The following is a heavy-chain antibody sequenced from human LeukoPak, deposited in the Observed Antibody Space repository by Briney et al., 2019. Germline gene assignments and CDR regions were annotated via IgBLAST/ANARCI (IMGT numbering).Heavy chain of an antibody. D-gene: IGHD1-26*01. CDR2: IIPIFGTA. CDR3: ARPREKVNSGSYQLDY. CDR1: GGTFSSYA. V-gene: IGHV1-69*05. J-gene: IGHJ4*02. Sequence: SVKVSCKASGGTFSSYAISWVRQAPGQGLEWMGRIIPIFGTANYAQKFQGRVTITTDESTSTAYMELSSLRSVDTAVYYCARPREKVNSGSYQLDYWGQGTLVTVSS.